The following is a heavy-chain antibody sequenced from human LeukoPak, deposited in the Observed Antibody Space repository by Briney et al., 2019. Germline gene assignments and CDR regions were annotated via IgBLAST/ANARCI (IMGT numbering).Heavy chain of an antibody. CDR2: ISAYNGNT. CDR3: ARGYYYDSSGYYSRDDAFDI. J-gene: IGHJ3*02. Sequence: ASVPVSCKASGYIFTSYGISWVRQAPGQGLEWMGWISAYNGNTNYAQKLQGRVTMTTDTSTSTAYMELRSLRSDDTAVYYCARGYYYDSSGYYSRDDAFDIWGQGTMVTVSS. D-gene: IGHD3-22*01. CDR1: GYIFTSYG. V-gene: IGHV1-18*01.